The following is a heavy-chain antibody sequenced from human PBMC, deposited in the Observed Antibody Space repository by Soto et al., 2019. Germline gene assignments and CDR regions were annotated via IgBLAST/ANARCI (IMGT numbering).Heavy chain of an antibody. V-gene: IGHV3-53*01. CDR2: IYSGGST. CDR3: AGRVGATNYGMDV. J-gene: IGHJ6*02. CDR1: EFTVSSNY. Sequence: PGGSLRLSCAASEFTVSSNYMNWVRQAPGKGLECVSTIYSGGSTYYADSVKGRFTISRDNSKNTLYLQMNNLKAEDTAVYYCAGRVGATNYGMDVWGQGTTVTVSS. D-gene: IGHD1-26*01.